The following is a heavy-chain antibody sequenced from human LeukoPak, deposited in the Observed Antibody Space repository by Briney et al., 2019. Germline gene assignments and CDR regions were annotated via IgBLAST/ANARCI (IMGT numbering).Heavy chain of an antibody. D-gene: IGHD1-26*01. CDR2: IYWNDDK. V-gene: IGHV2-5*01. Sequence: SGPTLVNPTQTLTLTCTFSGFSLSTSGVGVGWIRQAPGKALEWLALIYWNDDKRYSPSLKSRLTITKDTSKNQVVLTMTNMDPVDTATYYCAHRRGILGSYMYHNWFDPWGQGTLVTVSS. CDR1: GFSLSTSGVG. CDR3: AHRRGILGSYMYHNWFDP. J-gene: IGHJ5*02.